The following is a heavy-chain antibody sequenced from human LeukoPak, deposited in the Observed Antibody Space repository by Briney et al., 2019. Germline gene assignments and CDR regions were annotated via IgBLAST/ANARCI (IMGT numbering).Heavy chain of an antibody. D-gene: IGHD2-2*02. J-gene: IGHJ4*02. Sequence: PSETLSLTCTVSSGSINSYYWGWVRQPPGKGVEWIGRIYTTGATQYNPSLKSRVTMSVDTSTNQFSLNLRSMTAADTAVYYCGRQGYTASHYFFDYWSQGSLVAVS. CDR3: GRQGYTASHYFFDY. CDR1: SGSINSYY. V-gene: IGHV4-4*07. CDR2: IYTTGAT.